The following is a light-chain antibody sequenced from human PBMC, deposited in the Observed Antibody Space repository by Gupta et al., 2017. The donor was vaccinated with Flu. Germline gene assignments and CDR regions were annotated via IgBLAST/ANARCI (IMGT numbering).Light chain of an antibody. CDR1: SNNY. V-gene: IGLV2-14*03. J-gene: IGLJ1*01. Sequence: ALTPPASVSGSPGQSITISCTETSNNYVSWYQQHPGKAPKFLIYEVIYRPSGVSNRFSGSKSGNTASLTISGLQTEDEADYYCSSYIRGSTLIFGTGTKVTVL. CDR2: EVI. CDR3: SSYIRGSTLI.